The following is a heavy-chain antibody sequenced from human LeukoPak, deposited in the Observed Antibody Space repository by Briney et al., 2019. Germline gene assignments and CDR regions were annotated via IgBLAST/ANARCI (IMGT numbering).Heavy chain of an antibody. J-gene: IGHJ3*02. CDR2: IIPIFGTA. V-gene: IGHV1-69*06. CDR3: ARVYYDLRAFDI. CDR1: GGTFSSYA. Sequence: SVKVSCNASGGTFSSYAISWVRQAPGQGLEWMGGIIPIFGTANYAQKFQGRVTITADKSTSTAYMELSSLRSEDTAVYYCARVYYDLRAFDIWGQGTMVTVSS. D-gene: IGHD3-22*01.